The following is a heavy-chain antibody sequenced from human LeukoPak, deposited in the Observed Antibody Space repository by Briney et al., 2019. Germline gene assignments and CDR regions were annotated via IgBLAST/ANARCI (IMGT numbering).Heavy chain of an antibody. V-gene: IGHV1-8*01. Sequence: ASVKASCKASGYTFTGYDINWVRQATGQGLEWMGWMNPNSGNTGYAQKFQGRVTMTRNTSISTAYMELSSLRSEDTAVYYCAREAATGTTEGYYYYYYMDVWGKGTTVTVSS. D-gene: IGHD1-1*01. CDR1: GYTFTGYD. J-gene: IGHJ6*03. CDR3: AREAATGTTEGYYYYYYMDV. CDR2: MNPNSGNT.